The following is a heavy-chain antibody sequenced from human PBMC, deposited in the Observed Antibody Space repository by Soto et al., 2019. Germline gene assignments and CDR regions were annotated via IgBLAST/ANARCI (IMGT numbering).Heavy chain of an antibody. CDR1: GFTFSSFS. Sequence: EVQLVESGGGLVQRGGSLRLSCPASGFTFSSFSMNWVRQAPGRGLEWISYIGGGGRLISYADSVKGRFAISRDNAQNSLYLQMDSLRDEDTAVYYCARDLGWAFDCWGQGTLVTVSS. V-gene: IGHV3-48*02. CDR2: IGGGGRLI. D-gene: IGHD6-19*01. CDR3: ARDLGWAFDC. J-gene: IGHJ4*02.